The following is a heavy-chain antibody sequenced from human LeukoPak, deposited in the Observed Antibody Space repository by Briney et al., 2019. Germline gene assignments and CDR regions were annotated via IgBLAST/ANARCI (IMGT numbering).Heavy chain of an antibody. V-gene: IGHV3-21*01. Sequence: GGSLRLSCAASGFTFSTYSMNWVRQAPGKGLEWVSSISSSSSYIYYADSVKGRFTISRDNAKNSLYLQMNSLRAEDTAVYYCARVSGGIAAAGIYYGKDVWGQGTTVTVSS. D-gene: IGHD6-13*01. CDR1: GFTFSTYS. CDR3: ARVSGGIAAAGIYYGKDV. J-gene: IGHJ6*02. CDR2: ISSSSSYI.